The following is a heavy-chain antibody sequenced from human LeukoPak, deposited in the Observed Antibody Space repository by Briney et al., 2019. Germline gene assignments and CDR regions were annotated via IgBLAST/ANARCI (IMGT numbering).Heavy chain of an antibody. V-gene: IGHV5-51*01. J-gene: IGHJ6*02. Sequence: HGESLTISCKGSGYSFTSYWIGWVRQMPGKGLEWMGIIYPGDSDTRYSPSFQGQVTISADKSISTAYLQWSSLKASDTAMYYCARQDSSGWFLYGMDVWGQGTTVTVSS. D-gene: IGHD6-19*01. CDR1: GYSFTSYW. CDR3: ARQDSSGWFLYGMDV. CDR2: IYPGDSDT.